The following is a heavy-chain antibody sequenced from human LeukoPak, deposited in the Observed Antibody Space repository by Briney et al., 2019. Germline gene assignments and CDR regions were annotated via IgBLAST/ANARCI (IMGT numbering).Heavy chain of an antibody. CDR1: GYTFTSYY. D-gene: IGHD3-22*01. Sequence: SVKVSCKASGYTFTSYYMHWVRQAPGQGLEWMGRIIPIFGTANYAQKFQGRVTITTDESTSTAYMELSSLRSEDTAVYYCARALTDDSSGQDWYFDLWGRGTLVTVSS. CDR3: ARALTDDSSGQDWYFDL. J-gene: IGHJ2*01. CDR2: IIPIFGTA. V-gene: IGHV1-69*05.